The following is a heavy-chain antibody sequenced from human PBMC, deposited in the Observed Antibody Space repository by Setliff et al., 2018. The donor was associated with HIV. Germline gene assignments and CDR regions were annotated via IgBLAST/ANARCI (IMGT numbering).Heavy chain of an antibody. CDR2: TSSGGRDD. CDR1: GFNLRSYG. CDR3: ARSRPYNSALDY. D-gene: IGHD6-25*01. Sequence: PGGSLRLSCAGSGFNLRSYGLHWVRQAPGKGLEWVATTSSGGRDDNFADSVKGRFTISRDNSRNILYLQMNSLRAEDTAMYYCARSRPYNSALDYWGQGTLVTVSS. J-gene: IGHJ4*02. V-gene: IGHV3-30*03.